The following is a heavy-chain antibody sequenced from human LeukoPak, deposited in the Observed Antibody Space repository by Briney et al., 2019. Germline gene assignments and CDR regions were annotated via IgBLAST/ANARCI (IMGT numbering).Heavy chain of an antibody. V-gene: IGHV4-39*01. D-gene: IGHD1-26*01. CDR3: ARQEVGATIP. Sequence: SETLSLTCTVSGGSISSSSYYWGWLRQPAGKGPEWIVTIFYVGDTYYNPSLKSRVTISVDTSKNQFSLKLSSVTAADTAVYYCARQEVGATIPWGQGTLVTVSS. CDR1: GGSISSSSYY. J-gene: IGHJ5*02. CDR2: IFYVGDT.